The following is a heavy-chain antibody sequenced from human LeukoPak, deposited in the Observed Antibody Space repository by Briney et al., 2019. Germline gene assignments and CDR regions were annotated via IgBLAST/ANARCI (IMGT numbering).Heavy chain of an antibody. J-gene: IGHJ6*03. CDR2: ISPNADII. CDR3: ARVLRYCSGGNCYSGGLGYMDV. Sequence: GGSLRLSCVAGGFTFSDRYMSWIRQAPGKGMEWVAYISPNADIIHYADSVKGRFTISRDNAKNALFLQVNSLRAEDTAVYYCARVLRYCSGGNCYSGGLGYMDVWGKGTTVTISS. CDR1: GFTFSDRY. V-gene: IGHV3-11*01. D-gene: IGHD2-15*01.